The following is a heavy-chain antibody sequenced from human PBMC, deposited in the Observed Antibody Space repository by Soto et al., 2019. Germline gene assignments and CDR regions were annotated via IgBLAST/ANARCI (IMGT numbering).Heavy chain of an antibody. J-gene: IGHJ4*02. D-gene: IGHD3-22*01. Sequence: SVKVSCKASGGTFSSYAISWMRQAPGQGLEWMGGIIPIFGTANYAQKFQGRVTITADESTSTAYMELSSLRSEDTAVYYCARGSPYYYDSSGYYILFDYWGQGTLVTVSS. V-gene: IGHV1-69*13. CDR2: IIPIFGTA. CDR1: GGTFSSYA. CDR3: ARGSPYYYDSSGYYILFDY.